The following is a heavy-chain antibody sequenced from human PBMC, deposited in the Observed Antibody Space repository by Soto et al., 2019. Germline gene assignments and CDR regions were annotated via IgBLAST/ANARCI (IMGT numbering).Heavy chain of an antibody. J-gene: IGHJ3*02. CDR3: TTPLITFGGVRNDAFDI. V-gene: IGHV3-49*03. D-gene: IGHD3-16*01. CDR2: IRSKAYGGTT. CDR1: GFTFGDYA. Sequence: PGGSLRLSCTASGFTFGDYAMSWFRQAPGKGLEWVGFIRSKAYGGTTEYAASVKGRFTISRDDSKSIAYLQMNSLKTEDTAVYYCTTPLITFGGVRNDAFDIWGQGTMVTVSS.